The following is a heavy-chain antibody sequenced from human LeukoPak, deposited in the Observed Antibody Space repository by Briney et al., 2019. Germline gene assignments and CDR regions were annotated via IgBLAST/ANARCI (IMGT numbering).Heavy chain of an antibody. CDR1: GGSISSGGYY. V-gene: IGHV4-31*03. CDR3: ARHAPRGEAARLGYFDY. CDR2: IYYSGST. D-gene: IGHD6-6*01. J-gene: IGHJ4*02. Sequence: SETLSHTCTVSGGSISSGGYYWSWIRQHPGKGLEWIGYIYYSGSTYYNPSLKSRVTISVDTSKNQFSLKLSSVTAADTAVYYCARHAPRGEAARLGYFDYWGQGTLVTVSS.